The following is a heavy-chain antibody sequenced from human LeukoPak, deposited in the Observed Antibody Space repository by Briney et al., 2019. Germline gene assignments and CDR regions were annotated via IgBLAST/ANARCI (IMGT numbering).Heavy chain of an antibody. CDR3: ARGISAYYYYYMDD. V-gene: IGHV1-2*02. Sequence: GASVKVSCKASVYTFTGYYMHWVRQAPGQGFEWMGWINPNSGGTNYAQKFQGRVTMTRDTSISTAYMELSRLRSDDTAVYYCARGISAYYYYYMDDWGKGTTVTVSS. D-gene: IGHD2-21*01. CDR1: VYTFTGYY. CDR2: INPNSGGT. J-gene: IGHJ6*03.